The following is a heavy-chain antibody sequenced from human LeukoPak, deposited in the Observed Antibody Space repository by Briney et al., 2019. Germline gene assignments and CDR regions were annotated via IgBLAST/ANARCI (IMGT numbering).Heavy chain of an antibody. Sequence: ASVKVSCKASGYTFTSYVISWVRQAPGQGLEWMSWINSYNGNTHYAQKIHGRVTMTTDTSTTTAYMELRSLRSDDSALYYCARSGSSGEDRFLEWLLYDFWGQGTLVTVSS. CDR3: ARSGSSGEDRFLEWLLYDF. CDR1: GYTFTSYV. J-gene: IGHJ4*02. D-gene: IGHD3-3*01. V-gene: IGHV1-18*04. CDR2: INSYNGNT.